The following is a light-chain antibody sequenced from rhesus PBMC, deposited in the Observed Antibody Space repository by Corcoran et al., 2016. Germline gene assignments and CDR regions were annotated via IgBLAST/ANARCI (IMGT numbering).Light chain of an antibody. CDR3: QRHDNSPWT. CDR2: RSS. J-gene: IGKJ1*01. V-gene: IGKV1-69*01. Sequence: DIQMTQSPSSLSASVGDRITITCRASQGISNWLAWYQQKPGKAPNLLIYRSSNLVTGVPSRFSGIGSGTDFILTISSLHPEDIATYYCQRHDNSPWTFGQGTKVEIK. CDR1: QGISNW.